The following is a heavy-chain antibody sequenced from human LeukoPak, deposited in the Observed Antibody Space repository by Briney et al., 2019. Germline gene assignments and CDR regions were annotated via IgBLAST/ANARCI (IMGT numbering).Heavy chain of an antibody. D-gene: IGHD3-16*02. Sequence: ASVKVSCKASGYTFTSYYMYWVRQAPGQGLEWMGIINPSGGSTSYAQKFQGRVTMTRDMSMSTVYMELSSLRSEDTAVYYCAREPPYYDYVWGSYRTRGDNWFDPWGQGTLVTVSS. J-gene: IGHJ5*02. CDR2: INPSGGST. CDR3: AREPPYYDYVWGSYRTRGDNWFDP. CDR1: GYTFTSYY. V-gene: IGHV1-46*01.